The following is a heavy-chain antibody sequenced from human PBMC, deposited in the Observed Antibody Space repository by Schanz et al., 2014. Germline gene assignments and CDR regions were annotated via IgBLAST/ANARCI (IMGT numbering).Heavy chain of an antibody. V-gene: IGHV3-11*05. D-gene: IGHD3-10*01. Sequence: QVQLVESGGGLVKPGGSLRLSCAASGFTFSDYYMTWIRQAPGKGLEWVSYISSSSSYTNYADSVKGRFTISRDNAKNSLYLQMNSLRAEDTAVYYCAKGKSEVRGIILDYWGQGTMVVVSS. CDR3: AKGKSEVRGIILDY. J-gene: IGHJ4*02. CDR1: GFTFSDYY. CDR2: ISSSSSYT.